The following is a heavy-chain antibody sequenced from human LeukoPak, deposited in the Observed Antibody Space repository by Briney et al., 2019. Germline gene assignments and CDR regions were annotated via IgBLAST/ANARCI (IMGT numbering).Heavy chain of an antibody. D-gene: IGHD3-22*01. J-gene: IGHJ4*02. CDR1: GYTFTGYY. Sequence: ASVKVSCKASGYTFTGYYMHWVRQAPGQGLEWMGWINPNSGGTNYAQKFQGRVTMTRDTSTSTAYMELSRLRSDDTAVYYCARSLSLPYYYDSSGFGYWGQGTLVTVSS. V-gene: IGHV1-2*02. CDR2: INPNSGGT. CDR3: ARSLSLPYYYDSSGFGY.